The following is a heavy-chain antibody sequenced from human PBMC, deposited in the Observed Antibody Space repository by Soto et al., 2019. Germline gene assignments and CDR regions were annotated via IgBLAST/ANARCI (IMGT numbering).Heavy chain of an antibody. Sequence: PRESLKISCQAPGDTFSKYWIAWVRQMPGKGMEYVGIVYPGDSDTGYSPSFQGQVTISVDTSTSTAYMQWNSLKASDSAMYYCARRLKDDSCSSPYYSAFDVWCRGTTVTVSS. V-gene: IGHV5-51*01. CDR2: VYPGDSDT. CDR1: GDTFSKYW. D-gene: IGHD3-3*01. J-gene: IGHJ6*02. CDR3: ARRLKDDSCSSPYYSAFDV.